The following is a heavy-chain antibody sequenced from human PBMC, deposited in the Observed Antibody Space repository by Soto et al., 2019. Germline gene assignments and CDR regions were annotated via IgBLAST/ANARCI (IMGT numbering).Heavy chain of an antibody. CDR1: GFTFTNYY. V-gene: IGHV3-7*01. CDR2: IKPDGNEK. J-gene: IGHJ4*02. D-gene: IGHD3-10*01. Sequence: EVQVVESGGGLVQPGGSLRLSCAASGFTFTNYYMSWVRQAPGKGLEWVANIKPDGNEKNYVDSVKGRFTISRDNAKHSLYLQMNRLRAEDTAVYYCTSELSWSGRDYWGKGTLVTVSS. CDR3: TSELSWSGRDY.